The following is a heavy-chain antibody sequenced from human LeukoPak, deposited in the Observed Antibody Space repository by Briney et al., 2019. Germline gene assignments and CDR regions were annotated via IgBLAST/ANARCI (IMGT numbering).Heavy chain of an antibody. CDR3: ARSPTSWYFDY. CDR1: GFTFSGSG. CDR2: IRYHGSDK. Sequence: PGGSLRLSCAASGFTFSGSGMHWVRQAPGKGLEWVAFIRYHGSDKFYADSVKGRFTISRDNSKNTLYLQMNSLRPEDTSVYYCARSPTSWYFDYWGPRTLVTVSS. D-gene: IGHD2-2*01. V-gene: IGHV3-30*02. J-gene: IGHJ4*02.